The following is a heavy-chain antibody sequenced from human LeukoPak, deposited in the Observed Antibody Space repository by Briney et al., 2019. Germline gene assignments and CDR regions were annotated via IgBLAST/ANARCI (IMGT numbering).Heavy chain of an antibody. V-gene: IGHV3-48*03. D-gene: IGHD3-22*01. J-gene: IGHJ4*02. CDR3: AKEFSGYLASFEY. CDR1: GFTFSSYE. Sequence: QAGGSLRLSCAASGFTFSSYEMNWVRQAPGKGLEWVSYISSSGRTIYYADSVKGRFTISRDNAKNSLYLQMNSLRAEDTAVYYCAKEFSGYLASFEYWGQGTLVTVSS. CDR2: ISSSGRTI.